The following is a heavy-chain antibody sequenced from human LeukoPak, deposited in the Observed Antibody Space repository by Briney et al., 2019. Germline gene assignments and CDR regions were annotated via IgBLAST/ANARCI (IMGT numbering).Heavy chain of an antibody. V-gene: IGHV3-21*01. CDR1: GFTFSSYS. CDR3: ARDKGGNEEY. J-gene: IGHJ4*02. CDR2: ISSSSSYI. Sequence: GGSLRLSCAASGFTFSSYSMNWVRQAPGKGLEWVSSISSSSSYIYYADSVKGRFTISRDNAKNSLYLQMNRLRAEDTAVYYCARDKGGNEEYWGQGTLVTVSS. D-gene: IGHD5-12*01.